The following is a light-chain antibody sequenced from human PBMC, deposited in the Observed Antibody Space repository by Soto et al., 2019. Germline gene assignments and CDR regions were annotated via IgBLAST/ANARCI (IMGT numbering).Light chain of an antibody. J-gene: IGKJ1*01. CDR1: QTISSW. CDR2: AAS. V-gene: IGKV1-27*01. CDR3: QKYNSASWT. Sequence: IQMTQSPSTLSGSVGDRVTITCRASQTISSWLAWYQQKPGKVPKLLIYAASTLQSGVPSRFSGSGSGTDFTLTISSLQPEDVATYYCQKYNSASWTFGQGTKVDIK.